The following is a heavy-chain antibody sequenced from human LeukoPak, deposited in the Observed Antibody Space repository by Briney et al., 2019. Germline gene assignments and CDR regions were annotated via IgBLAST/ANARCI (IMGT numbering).Heavy chain of an antibody. J-gene: IGHJ4*02. CDR3: AKDFSVYYYDSRVLDY. D-gene: IGHD3-22*01. Sequence: GGSLRLSCAGSGFTFSSYGMHWVRQAPGKGLEWVAFMRFDGSNKYYADSVKGRFTISRYNSKNTLYLQMNSLRAEDTAVYYCAKDFSVYYYDSRVLDYWGQGTLVTVSS. CDR1: GFTFSSYG. CDR2: MRFDGSNK. V-gene: IGHV3-30*02.